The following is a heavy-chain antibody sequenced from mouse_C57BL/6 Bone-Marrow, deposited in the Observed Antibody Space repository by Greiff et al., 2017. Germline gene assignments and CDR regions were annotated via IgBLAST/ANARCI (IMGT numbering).Heavy chain of an antibody. D-gene: IGHD6-5*01. J-gene: IGHJ2*01. V-gene: IGHV2-2*01. CDR2: IWSGGST. CDR3: ARSLFLDD. Sequence: QVQRQESGPGLVQPSQSLSITCTVTGFSLTSYGVHWVRQSPGKGLEWLGVIWSGGSTDYTAAFISRLSISKDNSKSQVFFKMNSLQADDTAIYYCARSLFLDDWGQGTTLTVSS. CDR1: GFSLTSYG.